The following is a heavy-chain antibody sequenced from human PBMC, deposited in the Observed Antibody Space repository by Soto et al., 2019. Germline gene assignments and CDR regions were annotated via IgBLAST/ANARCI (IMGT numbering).Heavy chain of an antibody. J-gene: IGHJ4*02. D-gene: IGHD6-25*01. CDR3: SRDPRLADY. V-gene: IGHV3-11*01. CDR1: GFTFSDHY. CDR2: ISGGGGIR. Sequence: QVQLVESGGGLVKPGGSLRLSCAASGFTFSDHYMPWIRQAPGKGLEWLAYISGGGGIRYYADSVKGRFIISRDNAKRSLYLQMNSLTVEDTAVYYCSRDPRLADYWGQGTLVTVSS.